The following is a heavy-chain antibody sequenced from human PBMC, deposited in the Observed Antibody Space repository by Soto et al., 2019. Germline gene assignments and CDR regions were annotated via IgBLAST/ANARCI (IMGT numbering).Heavy chain of an antibody. CDR2: FYDSGST. J-gene: IGHJ6*02. CDR1: GGSVSSGSFY. D-gene: IGHD5-12*01. Sequence: SETPSLTCTVSGGSVSSGSFYWSWIRRPPGKGLEWIGYFYDSGSTNYNPSLRSRVTMSVDTSKNQFSLKLSSVTAADTAVYYCAASAPPATNYYYAMDVWGQGTTVTVSS. V-gene: IGHV4-61*01. CDR3: AASAPPATNYYYAMDV.